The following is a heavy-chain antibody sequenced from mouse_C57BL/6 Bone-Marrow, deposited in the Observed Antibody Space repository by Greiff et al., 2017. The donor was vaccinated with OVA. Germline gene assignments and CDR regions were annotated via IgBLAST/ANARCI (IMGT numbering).Heavy chain of an antibody. CDR2: INYDGSST. J-gene: IGHJ2*01. D-gene: IGHD4-1*01. CDR3: ASELTGNFDY. Sequence: EVQLVESEGGLVQPGSSMKLSCTASGFTFSDYYMAWVRQVPEKGLEWVANINYDGSSTYYLDSLKSRFIISRDNAKNMLYLQMSSLKSEDTATYYCASELTGNFDYWGQGTTLTVSS. V-gene: IGHV5-16*01. CDR1: GFTFSDYY.